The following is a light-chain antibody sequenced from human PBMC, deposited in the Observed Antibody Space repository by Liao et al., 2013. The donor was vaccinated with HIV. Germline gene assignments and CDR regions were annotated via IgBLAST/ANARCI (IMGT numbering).Light chain of an antibody. CDR2: QDS. CDR3: QAWDSDIVV. J-gene: IGLJ2*01. V-gene: IGLV3-1*01. CDR1: ALPKQY. Sequence: SYELTQPPSVSVSPGQTARITCSGDALPKQYAYWYQQKPGQSPVLVIYQDSKRPSGIPERFSGSNTVNTATLTISGTEAMDEADYYCQAWDSDIVVFGGGTRLTVL.